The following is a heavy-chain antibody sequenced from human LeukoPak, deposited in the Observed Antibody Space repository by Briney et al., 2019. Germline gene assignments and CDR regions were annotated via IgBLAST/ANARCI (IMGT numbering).Heavy chain of an antibody. V-gene: IGHV3-23*01. J-gene: IGHJ6*03. Sequence: PGGSLRLSCAASGFTFSSYAMSWVRQAPGKGLEWVSAISGSGGSTYYADSVKGRFTISRDNSKNTLYLQMNSLRAEDTAVYYCAAPDLSTQFLWFGEFDYYYYMDVWGKGTTVTVSS. D-gene: IGHD3-10*01. CDR2: ISGSGGST. CDR1: GFTFSSYA. CDR3: AAPDLSTQFLWFGEFDYYYYMDV.